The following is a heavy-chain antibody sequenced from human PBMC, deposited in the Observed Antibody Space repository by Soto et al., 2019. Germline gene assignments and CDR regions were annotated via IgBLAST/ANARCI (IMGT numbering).Heavy chain of an antibody. CDR3: ARHHFGSSSDY. D-gene: IGHD3-10*01. V-gene: IGHV3-21*01. CDR2: ISTSGTSI. J-gene: IGHJ4*01. CDR1: GFTFNSYS. Sequence: EVQLVESGGGLGKPGESLRLSCAASGFTFNSYSMNWVRQAPGKGLEWVSSISTSGTSIVYADSVRVRFSISRDNTNNPLYLQMNSLRAEDTAVYYCARHHFGSSSDYWGHGTLITVSS.